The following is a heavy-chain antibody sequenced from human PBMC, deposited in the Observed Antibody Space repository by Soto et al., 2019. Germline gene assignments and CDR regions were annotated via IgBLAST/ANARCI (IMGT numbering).Heavy chain of an antibody. V-gene: IGHV1-69*13. J-gene: IGHJ4*02. CDR3: ARRSYDFWSGYQSYFDY. CDR1: GGTFSSYA. Sequence: GASVEVSCKASGGTFSSYAISWVRQAPGQGLEWMGGIIPIFGTANYAQKFQGRVTITADESTSTAYMELSSLRSEDTAMYYCARRSYDFWSGYQSYFDYWGQGTLVTVSS. D-gene: IGHD3-3*01. CDR2: IIPIFGTA.